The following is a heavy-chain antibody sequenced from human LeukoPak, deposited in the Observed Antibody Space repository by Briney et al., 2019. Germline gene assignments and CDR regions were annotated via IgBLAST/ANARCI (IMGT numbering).Heavy chain of an antibody. CDR1: GFTFSSYA. D-gene: IGHD6-13*01. CDR3: AKTRPLDSSSWSHGDY. Sequence: GGPLRLSCAASGFTFSSYAMSWVRQAPGKGLEWVSAISGSGDSTYYGDSVKGRFTISRDNSKNTLYLQMNSLRAEDTAVYYCAKTRPLDSSSWSHGDYWGQGTLVTVSS. V-gene: IGHV3-23*01. CDR2: ISGSGDST. J-gene: IGHJ4*02.